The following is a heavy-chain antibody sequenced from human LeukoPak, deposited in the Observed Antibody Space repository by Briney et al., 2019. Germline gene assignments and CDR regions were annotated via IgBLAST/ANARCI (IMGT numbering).Heavy chain of an antibody. CDR1: GFTFSSYA. Sequence: GGSLRLSCAASGFTFSSYAMSWVRQAPGKGLEGVSAISGSGGSTYYADSVKGRFTISRDNSKNTLYLQMNSLRAEDTAVYYCAKAVYNWNYVGYFDYWGQGTLVTVSS. CDR2: ISGSGGST. D-gene: IGHD1-7*01. J-gene: IGHJ4*02. CDR3: AKAVYNWNYVGYFDY. V-gene: IGHV3-23*01.